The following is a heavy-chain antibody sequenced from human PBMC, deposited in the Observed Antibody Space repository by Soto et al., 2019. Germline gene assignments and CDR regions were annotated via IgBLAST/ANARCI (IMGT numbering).Heavy chain of an antibody. D-gene: IGHD3-9*01. CDR3: ARDTTWGLRYFDY. V-gene: IGHV3-30-3*01. Sequence: GGSLRLSCAASGFTFSRHAMHWVRQAPGKGLEWVAVISYDGSNEYYADSVKGRFTISRDNSKNTLYLQMNSLRAEDTAVYYCARDTTWGLRYFDYWGQGTLVTVSS. CDR2: ISYDGSNE. CDR1: GFTFSRHA. J-gene: IGHJ4*02.